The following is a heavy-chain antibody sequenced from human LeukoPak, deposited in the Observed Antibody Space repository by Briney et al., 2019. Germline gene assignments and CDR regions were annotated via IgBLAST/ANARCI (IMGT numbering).Heavy chain of an antibody. D-gene: IGHD4-11*01. CDR1: GFTFSSYG. J-gene: IGHJ6*03. CDR2: IRYDGSNK. CDR3: AKEKETTRYYYYYMDV. Sequence: GGSLGLSCAASGFTFSSYGMHWVRQAPGKGLEWVAFIRYDGSNKYYADSVKGRFTISRDNSKNTLYLQMNSLRAEDTAVYYCAKEKETTRYYYYYMDVWGKGTTVTVSS. V-gene: IGHV3-30*02.